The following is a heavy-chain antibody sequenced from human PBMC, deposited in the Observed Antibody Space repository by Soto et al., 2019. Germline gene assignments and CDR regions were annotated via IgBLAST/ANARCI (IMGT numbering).Heavy chain of an antibody. CDR1: GFTFSSYG. V-gene: IGHV3-33*01. CDR2: IWYDGSNK. Sequence: PRLSCAASGFTFSSYGMHWVRQAPGKGLEWVAVIWYDGSNKYYADSVKGRFTISRDNSKNTLYLQMNSLRAEDTAVYYCARLYDSSGYYQLDYWGQGXLVTVSS. D-gene: IGHD3-22*01. CDR3: ARLYDSSGYYQLDY. J-gene: IGHJ4*02.